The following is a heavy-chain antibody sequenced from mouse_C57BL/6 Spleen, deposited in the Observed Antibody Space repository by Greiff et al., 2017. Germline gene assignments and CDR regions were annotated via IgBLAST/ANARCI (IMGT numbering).Heavy chain of an antibody. Sequence: EVQGVESGEGLVKPGGSLKLSCAASGFTFSSYAMSWVRQTPEKRPEWVAYISSGGDYIYYADTVKGRFTISRDNARNTLYLQMSNLKSEDTAMYYCTRDDYGSRGWFAYWGQGTLVTVSA. J-gene: IGHJ3*01. V-gene: IGHV5-9-1*02. D-gene: IGHD1-1*01. CDR1: GFTFSSYA. CDR2: ISSGGDYI. CDR3: TRDDYGSRGWFAY.